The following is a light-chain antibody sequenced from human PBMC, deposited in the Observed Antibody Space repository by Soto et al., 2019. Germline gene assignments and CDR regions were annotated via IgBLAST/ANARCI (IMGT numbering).Light chain of an antibody. V-gene: IGKV1-33*01. J-gene: IGKJ2*01. CDR2: DAS. CDR3: RQYDNLPYT. CDR1: QDVSKY. Sequence: DIQMTQSPSSLSASIGDRVTITCQASQDVSKYLNWYQQKPGKAAKLLIYDASILETGVPSRFSGSGSGTDFTFTISSLQPEDIATYYCRQYDNLPYTFGQGTKLEIK.